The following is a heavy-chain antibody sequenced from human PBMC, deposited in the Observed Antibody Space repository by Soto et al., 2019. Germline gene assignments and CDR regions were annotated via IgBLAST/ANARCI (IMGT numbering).Heavy chain of an antibody. D-gene: IGHD2-15*01. CDR2: IYPGDSDT. J-gene: IGHJ3*02. Sequence: LGESLKIPCKGSGYIFTSYWIVWVRQMPGKGLEWMGIIYPGDSDTRYSPSFQGQVTISADKSISTAYLQWSSLKASDTAMYYCARRPVVAAFDIWGQGTMVTVSS. CDR3: ARRPVVAAFDI. V-gene: IGHV5-51*01. CDR1: GYIFTSYW.